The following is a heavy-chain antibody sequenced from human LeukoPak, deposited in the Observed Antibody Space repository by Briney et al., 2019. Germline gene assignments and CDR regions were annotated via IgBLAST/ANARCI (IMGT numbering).Heavy chain of an antibody. J-gene: IGHJ3*02. V-gene: IGHV5-51*01. D-gene: IGHD3-22*01. CDR2: IYPGESDT. CDR3: ARQRSYYDSSGYYYAFDI. Sequence: GESLKISCKGSGYSFTSYWIGWVRQMPGKGLEWMGIIYPGESDTRYSPSFQGQVTISADKSISTAYLQWSSLKASDTAMYYCARQRSYYDSSGYYYAFDIWGQGTMVTVSS. CDR1: GYSFTSYW.